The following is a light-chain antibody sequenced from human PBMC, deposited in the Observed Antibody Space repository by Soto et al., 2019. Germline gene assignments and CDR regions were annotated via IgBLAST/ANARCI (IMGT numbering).Light chain of an antibody. Sequence: DIQMTQFPSTLSASVGDRVTITCRASQSINSWLAWYQQKPGKAPKLLIFKASSLESGVPSRYSGSGSGTEFTLTISSLQPDDFATYYCQQYKSYPITFGRGTRLEIK. CDR3: QQYKSYPIT. CDR1: QSINSW. J-gene: IGKJ5*01. CDR2: KAS. V-gene: IGKV1-5*03.